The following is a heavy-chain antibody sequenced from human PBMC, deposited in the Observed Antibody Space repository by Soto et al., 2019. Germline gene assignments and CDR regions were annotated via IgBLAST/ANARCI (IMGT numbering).Heavy chain of an antibody. V-gene: IGHV1-69*06. Sequence: QERLVQSGAEVRKPGSSVKVSCKVTGGTSTRYAINWVRQAPGQGLEWMGGIVPMFGTSKYAQKFQGRVTINSDTSTNIAYMELRILRSEDTAGYYCHRGSEYDFWSGYLWGQGTLVSVSS. J-gene: IGHJ4*02. CDR2: IVPMFGTS. CDR1: GGTSTRYA. D-gene: IGHD3-3*01. CDR3: HRGSEYDFWSGYL.